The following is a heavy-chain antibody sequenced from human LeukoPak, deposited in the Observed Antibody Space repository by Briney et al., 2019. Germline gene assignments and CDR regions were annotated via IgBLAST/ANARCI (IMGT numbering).Heavy chain of an antibody. D-gene: IGHD6-19*01. CDR3: ARGPKSPIAVAGIVDY. Sequence: ASVKVSCKASGYTFTSYYMHWVRQAPGQGLEWMGITNPSGGSTSYAQKFQGRVTMTRDMSTSTVYMELSSLRSEDTAVYYCARGPKSPIAVAGIVDYWGQGTLVTVSS. J-gene: IGHJ4*02. CDR1: GYTFTSYY. V-gene: IGHV1-46*01. CDR2: TNPSGGST.